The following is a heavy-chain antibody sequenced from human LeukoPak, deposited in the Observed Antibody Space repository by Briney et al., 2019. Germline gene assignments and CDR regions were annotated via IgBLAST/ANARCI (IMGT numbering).Heavy chain of an antibody. CDR1: GCTFTGYY. V-gene: IGHV1-2*02. D-gene: IGHD3-22*01. Sequence: ASVKVSCKASGCTFTGYYMHWVRQAPGQGLEWMGWINPNSGGTNYAQKFQGRVTTTRDTSISTAYMELSSLRSEDTAVYYCARGTRPGYYDSSGYYYGGGFVYWGQGTLVTVSS. J-gene: IGHJ4*02. CDR2: INPNSGGT. CDR3: ARGTRPGYYDSSGYYYGGGFVY.